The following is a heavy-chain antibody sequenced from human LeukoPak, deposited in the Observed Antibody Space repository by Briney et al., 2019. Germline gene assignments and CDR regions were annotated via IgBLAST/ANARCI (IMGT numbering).Heavy chain of an antibody. V-gene: IGHV5-51*01. CDR3: ARHEVGGDSSSGYEFYYYTDV. D-gene: IGHD3-3*01. CDR1: GYSFTNYW. CDR2: IYPGDSDT. Sequence: GESLKISCKTSGYSFTNYWIGWVRQMPGKGLEWMGIIYPGDSDTQYSPSFQGQVTIPVDESISTAYLQWSSLKASDTATYYCARHEVGGDSSSGYEFYYYTDVWGKGTTVTVSS. J-gene: IGHJ6*03.